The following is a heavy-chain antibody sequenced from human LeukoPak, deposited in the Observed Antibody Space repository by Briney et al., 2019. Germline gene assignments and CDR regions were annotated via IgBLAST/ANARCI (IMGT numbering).Heavy chain of an antibody. Sequence: GGSLRLSCAASGFTFSDYYMSWIRQAPGKGLEWVSNISSSGGTIYYADSVKGRFTISRDNAKNSLYLQMNSLRAEDTAVYYCARSPNYCGGDCFEHWGQGTLVTVSS. CDR1: GFTFSDYY. J-gene: IGHJ4*02. CDR2: ISSSGGTI. D-gene: IGHD2-21*01. CDR3: ARSPNYCGGDCFEH. V-gene: IGHV3-11*01.